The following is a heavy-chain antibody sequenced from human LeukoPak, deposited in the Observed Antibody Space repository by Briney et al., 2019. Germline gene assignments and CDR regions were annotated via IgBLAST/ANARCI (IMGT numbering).Heavy chain of an antibody. D-gene: IGHD2-8*01. CDR3: AIDFGWCNVFVV. Sequence: GGSLRLSCTDSGFTFSRFGIQWVRQAPGKGLEWVTAISFVGHNNKSADSVKGRFTISRDNSKNTLYLQMNSLRVHGPGVYYCAIDFGWCNVFVVWGGGAILTVSS. V-gene: IGHV3-30*03. CDR2: ISFVGHNN. CDR1: GFTFSRFG. J-gene: IGHJ3*01.